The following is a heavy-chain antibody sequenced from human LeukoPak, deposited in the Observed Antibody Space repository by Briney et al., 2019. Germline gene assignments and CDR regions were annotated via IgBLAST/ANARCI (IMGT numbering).Heavy chain of an antibody. Sequence: GGSLRLSCAASGFTFSSYWISWVRQAPGKGLEWVAVISYDGSNKYYADSVKGRFTISRDNSKNTLYLQMNSLRAEDTAVYYCAKDSSSGWYFGAFDIWGQGTMVTVSS. J-gene: IGHJ3*02. CDR1: GFTFSSYW. V-gene: IGHV3-30*18. CDR2: ISYDGSNK. D-gene: IGHD6-19*01. CDR3: AKDSSSGWYFGAFDI.